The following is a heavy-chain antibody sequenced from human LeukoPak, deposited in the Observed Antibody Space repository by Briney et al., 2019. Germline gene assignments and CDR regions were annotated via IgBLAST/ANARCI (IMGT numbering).Heavy chain of an antibody. J-gene: IGHJ4*02. V-gene: IGHV3-21*01. CDR1: GFTFSHYS. D-gene: IGHD5-24*01. Sequence: GGSLRLSCAGSGFTFSHYSMNWARQAPGKGLEWVASFGSDLSFRSVADSLKGRFTISRDNAENSIYLHMNSLRAEDTAIYYCARDRLGDGYIREFDSWGQGTLVTVSS. CDR3: ARDRLGDGYIREFDS. CDR2: FGSDLSFR.